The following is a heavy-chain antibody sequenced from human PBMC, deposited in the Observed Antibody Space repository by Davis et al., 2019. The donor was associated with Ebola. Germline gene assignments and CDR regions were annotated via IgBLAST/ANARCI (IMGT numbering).Heavy chain of an antibody. D-gene: IGHD5-12*01. Sequence: ASVKVSCKASGGTFSSYAISWVRQAPGQGLEWMGWISAYNGNTNYAQKLQGRVTMTTDTSTSTAYMELRSLRSDDTAVYYCAKRRGYDYSFDYWGQGTLVTVSS. CDR2: ISAYNGNT. J-gene: IGHJ4*02. CDR3: AKRRGYDYSFDY. V-gene: IGHV1-18*01. CDR1: GGTFSSYA.